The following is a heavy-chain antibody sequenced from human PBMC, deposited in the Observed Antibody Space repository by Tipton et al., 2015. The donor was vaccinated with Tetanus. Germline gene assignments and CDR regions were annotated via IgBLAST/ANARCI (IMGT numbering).Heavy chain of an antibody. J-gene: IGHJ4*02. CDR2: IYFSGST. CDR1: GGSLSRGGYY. D-gene: IGHD6-6*01. CDR3: ARDQARGARGWNYFDS. Sequence: LRLSCTVSGGSLSRGGYYWTWIRQNPGKGLEWIGDIYFSGSTYYNPSLKSRVTISVDTSKNQFSLRSNSVTAADTAVYYCARDQARGARGWNYFDSWGQGTLVTVSS. V-gene: IGHV4-31*03.